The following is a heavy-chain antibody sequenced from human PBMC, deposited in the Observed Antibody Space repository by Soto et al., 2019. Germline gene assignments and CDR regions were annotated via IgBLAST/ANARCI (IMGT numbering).Heavy chain of an antibody. CDR2: ISGSGGST. CDR1: GFTFSSYA. CDR3: AYSSTPFDY. V-gene: IGHV3-23*01. D-gene: IGHD6-13*01. J-gene: IGHJ4*02. Sequence: EVQLLESGGGLVQPGGSLRLSCAASGFTFSSYAMSWVRQAPGKGLEWVSAISGSGGSTYYADSVKGRFTISRDNSKNTLNLQMNSLSAHATAVYYCAYSSTPFDYWGQGTLVTVSS.